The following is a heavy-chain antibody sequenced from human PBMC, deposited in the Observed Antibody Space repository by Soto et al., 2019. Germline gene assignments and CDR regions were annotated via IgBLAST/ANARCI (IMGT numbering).Heavy chain of an antibody. D-gene: IGHD6-13*01. J-gene: IGHJ4*02. CDR3: AKQQLWEQQLTTRYFDY. Sequence: GGSLRLSCAASGFTFSSYAMSWVRQAPGKGLEWVSAISGSGGSTYYADSVKGRFTISRDNSKNTLYLQMNSLRAEDTAVYYCAKQQLWEQQLTTRYFDYWGQGTLVTVSS. CDR1: GFTFSSYA. CDR2: ISGSGGST. V-gene: IGHV3-23*01.